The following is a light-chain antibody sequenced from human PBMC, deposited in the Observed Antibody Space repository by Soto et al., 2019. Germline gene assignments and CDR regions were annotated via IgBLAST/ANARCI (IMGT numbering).Light chain of an antibody. CDR2: DAS. J-gene: IGKJ5*01. V-gene: IGKV2D-29*01. CDR3: LQDAQDLSIT. Sequence: DIGMTQSPLLRLFTPGEPASISCRSSHSVLHSNGYNYLDWYLQKAGQPPQLLIYDASNRVSGVPERFSGSGSGTDFTLKISRVEAEDVGVYYCLQDAQDLSITFGQGTRLEIK. CDR1: HSVLHSNGYNY.